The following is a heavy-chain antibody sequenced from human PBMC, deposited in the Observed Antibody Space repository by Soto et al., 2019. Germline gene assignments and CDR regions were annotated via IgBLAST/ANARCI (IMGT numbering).Heavy chain of an antibody. V-gene: IGHV3-11*01. J-gene: IGHJ6*03. Sequence: GGSLRLSCAASGFTFSNAWINWVRQAPGKGLEWVSYISSSGSTIYYADSVKGRFTISRDNAKNSLYLQMNSLRAEDTAVYYCAIPVGGMDVWGKGTTVTVSS. CDR3: AIPVGGMDV. CDR2: ISSSGSTI. D-gene: IGHD3-16*01. CDR1: GFTFSNAW.